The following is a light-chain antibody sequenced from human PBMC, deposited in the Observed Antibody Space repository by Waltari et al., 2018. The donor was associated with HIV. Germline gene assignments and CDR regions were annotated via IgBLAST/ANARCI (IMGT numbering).Light chain of an antibody. V-gene: IGLV2-23*01. CDR1: SSAVGNYNF. CDR2: EGT. CDR3: CSYAGSTTWV. J-gene: IGLJ3*02. Sequence: QSALTQPASVSGSPGQSITISCTGTSSAVGNYNFVSWYQQHPGKAPNLMIYEGTKRPSGVSNRFSGSKSGNTASLTISGLQPEDEGNYYCCSYAGSTTWVFGGGTLLTVL.